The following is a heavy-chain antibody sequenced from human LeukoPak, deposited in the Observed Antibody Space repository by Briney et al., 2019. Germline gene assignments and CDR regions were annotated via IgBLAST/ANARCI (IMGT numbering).Heavy chain of an antibody. J-gene: IGHJ4*02. D-gene: IGHD2-21*01. Sequence: GESLKISCKGSGYSFTSYWIGWVRQMPGKGLEWMGIINCADSDIRYSPSFQGQVTISADKSISTAYLQWSSLKASDTAMYYCVKGAYGTTSPFDYWGRGTLVTVSS. CDR3: VKGAYGTTSPFDY. CDR1: GYSFTSYW. CDR2: INCADSDI. V-gene: IGHV5-51*01.